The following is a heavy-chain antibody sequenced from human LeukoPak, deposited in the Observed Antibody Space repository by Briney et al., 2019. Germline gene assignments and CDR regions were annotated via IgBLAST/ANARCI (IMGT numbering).Heavy chain of an antibody. Sequence: GGSLRLSCAASGFSFSSYAMNWARQAPGKGLEWVSAISSSGGSTYYADSVKGRFTISRDNSKNTLYLQMNSLRAEDTALYYCAKPHYCGGDCYNYHYYGMDVWGQGTTVTVSS. CDR2: ISSSGGST. V-gene: IGHV3-23*01. D-gene: IGHD2-21*02. CDR1: GFSFSSYA. CDR3: AKPHYCGGDCYNYHYYGMDV. J-gene: IGHJ6*02.